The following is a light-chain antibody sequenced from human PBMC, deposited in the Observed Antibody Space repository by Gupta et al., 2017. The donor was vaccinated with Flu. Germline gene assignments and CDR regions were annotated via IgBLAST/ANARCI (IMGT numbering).Light chain of an antibody. J-gene: IGKJ1*01. CDR3: QQDYNVPRT. CDR1: QSVLYSSDNKNY. Sequence: DTVMTQSPDSLAVSLGERATINCKSSQSVLYSSDNKNYLAWYQPKPGQPPKLLIYWASTRESGVPDRFSGSGSGTDFTLTISSLQAEDVAVYYCQQDYNVPRTFGQGTKLEIK. V-gene: IGKV4-1*01. CDR2: WAS.